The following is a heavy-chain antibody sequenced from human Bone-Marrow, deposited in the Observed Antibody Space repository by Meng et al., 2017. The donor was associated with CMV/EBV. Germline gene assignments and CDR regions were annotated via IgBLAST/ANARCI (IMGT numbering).Heavy chain of an antibody. CDR3: ARDGALVKFFGVIIKGANYFDY. Sequence: GESLKISCAASGFTFSSYAMHWVRQAPGKGLEWVAVISYDGSNKYYADSVKGRFTISRDNAKNSLYLQMNSLRAEDTAVYYCARDGALVKFFGVIIKGANYFDYWGQGTRVTGSS. CDR1: GFTFSSYA. J-gene: IGHJ4*02. CDR2: ISYDGSNK. D-gene: IGHD3-3*01. V-gene: IGHV3-30-3*01.